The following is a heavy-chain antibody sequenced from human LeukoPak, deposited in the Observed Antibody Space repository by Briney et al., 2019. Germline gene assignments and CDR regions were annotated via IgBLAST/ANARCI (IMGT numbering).Heavy chain of an antibody. D-gene: IGHD3-3*01. CDR2: IKSKTDGGTT. CDR3: TTAESVTIFGVADAFDI. V-gene: IGHV3-15*01. Sequence: PGGSLRLSCAASGFTFSNAWMSWVRQAPGKGLEWVGRIKSKTDGGTTDYAAPVKGRFTISRDDSKNTLYLQMNSLKTEDTAVYYCTTAESVTIFGVADAFDIWGQGTMVTVSS. CDR1: GFTFSNAW. J-gene: IGHJ3*02.